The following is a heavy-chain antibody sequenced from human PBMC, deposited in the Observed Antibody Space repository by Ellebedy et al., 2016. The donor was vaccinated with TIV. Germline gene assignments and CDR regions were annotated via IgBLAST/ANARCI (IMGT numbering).Heavy chain of an antibody. CDR2: ISHTGSRT. J-gene: IGHJ4*02. CDR3: AKGRGGGSDSSAPRYYFDS. D-gene: IGHD6-19*01. V-gene: IGHV3-23*01. CDR1: GFTFNNYA. Sequence: GESLKISCAAPGFTFNNYAMSWVRQAPGKGLEWVSTISHTGSRTYYANSVEGRFIISRDNSKRTLYLQMNSLRVEDTAVYYCAKGRGGGSDSSAPRYYFDSWGLGTLVTVSS.